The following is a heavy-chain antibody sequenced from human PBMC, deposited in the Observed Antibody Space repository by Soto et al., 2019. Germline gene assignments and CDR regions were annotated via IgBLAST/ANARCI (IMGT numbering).Heavy chain of an antibody. D-gene: IGHD3-10*01. CDR3: TTVILSYYHGSGSEARIAFDI. J-gene: IGHJ3*02. CDR1: GFTFSNAW. Sequence: GGSLRLSCAASGFTFSNAWMSWVRQAPGKGLEWVGRIKSKTDGGTTDYAAPVKGRFTISRDDSKNTLYLQMNSLKTEDTAVYYCTTVILSYYHGSGSEARIAFDIWGQGTMVTVSS. V-gene: IGHV3-15*01. CDR2: IKSKTDGGTT.